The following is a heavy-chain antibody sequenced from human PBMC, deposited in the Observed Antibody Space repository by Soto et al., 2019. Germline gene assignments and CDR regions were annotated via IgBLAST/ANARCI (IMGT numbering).Heavy chain of an antibody. CDR2: IDPSDSNT. V-gene: IGHV5-10-1*01. CDR1: GYTFSNYW. CDR3: ASLIEIRNSKVRGGYYYGMDV. J-gene: IGHJ6*02. D-gene: IGHD3-10*01. Sequence: GESLKISCKGSGYTFSNYWINWVRQMPGKGLEWMGKIDPSDSNTNYSPSFQGHVTISVDKSISTAYLQWRSLKASDTAIYYCASLIEIRNSKVRGGYYYGMDVWGQGTTVTVSS.